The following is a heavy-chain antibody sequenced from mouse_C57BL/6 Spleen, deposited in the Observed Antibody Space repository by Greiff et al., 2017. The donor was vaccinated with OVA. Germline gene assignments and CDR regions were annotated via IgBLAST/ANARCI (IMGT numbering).Heavy chain of an antibody. D-gene: IGHD1-1*02. CDR2: INPNNGGT. V-gene: IGHV1-26*01. CDR3: ARMVPYYFDY. J-gene: IGHJ2*01. CDR1: GYTFTDYY. Sequence: EVQLQQSGPELVKPGASVKISCKASGYTFTDYYMNWVKQSHGKSLEWIGDINPNNGGTSYNQKFKGKATLTVDKSSSTAYMELRSLTSEDSAVYYCARMVPYYFDYWSQGTTLTVSA.